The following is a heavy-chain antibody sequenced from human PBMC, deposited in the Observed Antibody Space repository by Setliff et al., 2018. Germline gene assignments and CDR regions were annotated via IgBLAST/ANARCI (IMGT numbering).Heavy chain of an antibody. CDR3: ARDRWPSGSDY. CDR2: IIPMHHIA. Sequence: SVKVSCKASGVTFSNYDITWVRQAPGQRLEWLGRIIPMHHIAKSSQKFQGRVTITADESTSTAYMELSSLRSEDTAVYYCARDRWPSGSDYWGQGTLVTVSS. V-gene: IGHV1-69*04. J-gene: IGHJ4*02. CDR1: GVTFSNYD. D-gene: IGHD1-26*01.